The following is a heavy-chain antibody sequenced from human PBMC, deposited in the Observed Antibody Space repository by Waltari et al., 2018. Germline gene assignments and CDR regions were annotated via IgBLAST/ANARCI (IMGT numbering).Heavy chain of an antibody. CDR1: GGSISSTNY. V-gene: IGHV4-39*01. D-gene: IGHD3-10*01. Sequence: QLQLQVSGPGLVKPSETLSLTCTVSGGSISSTNYWGWIRQPPGKGLEWIGSVYLCGDTECNASSKCRSTISVDTSRNEFSLWLTSVTAADTALYYCAKQVPAGGSGSYYNAGWFDPWGKGPLVSVTA. CDR3: AKQVPAGGSGSYYNAGWFDP. CDR2: VYLCGDT. J-gene: IGHJ5*02.